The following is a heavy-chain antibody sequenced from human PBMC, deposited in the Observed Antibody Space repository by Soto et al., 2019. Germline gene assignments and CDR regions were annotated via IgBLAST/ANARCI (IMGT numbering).Heavy chain of an antibody. CDR3: ARNRYDFWSGYSPDAFDI. CDR2: IYYSGST. V-gene: IGHV4-39*01. Sequence: SETLSLTCTVSGGSISSSSYYWGWIRQPPGKGLEWIGSIYYSGSTYYNPSLKSRVTISVDTSKNQFSLKLSSVTAADTAVYYFARNRYDFWSGYSPDAFDIWGQGTMVTVSS. D-gene: IGHD3-3*01. CDR1: GGSISSSSYY. J-gene: IGHJ3*02.